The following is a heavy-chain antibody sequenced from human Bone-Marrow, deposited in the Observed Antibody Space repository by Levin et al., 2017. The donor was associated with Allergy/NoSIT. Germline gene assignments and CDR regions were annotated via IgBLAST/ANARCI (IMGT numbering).Heavy chain of an antibody. J-gene: IGHJ5*02. CDR2: INASGGST. Sequence: ASVKVSCKASGYTFSNYYVHWVRQAPGQGLEWMGIINASGGSTDYAQKFQGRVTMTRDTSTKTVYMELSSLKSDDTAVYYCATNPYDSSGYSYWFDPWGQGTLVTVSS. V-gene: IGHV1-46*01. CDR3: ATNPYDSSGYSYWFDP. CDR1: GYTFSNYY. D-gene: IGHD3-22*01.